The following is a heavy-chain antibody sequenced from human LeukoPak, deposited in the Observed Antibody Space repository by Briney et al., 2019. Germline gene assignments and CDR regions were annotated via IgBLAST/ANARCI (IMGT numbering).Heavy chain of an antibody. V-gene: IGHV3-21*01. J-gene: IGHJ3*02. D-gene: IGHD6-19*01. CDR3: ARDRTGYSSGWYGPVAFDI. CDR1: GFGFSSYN. CDR2: ISSSSSYI. Sequence: PGGSLRLSCAASGFGFSSYNMNWVRQAPGKGLEWVSSISSSSSYIYYADSVKGRFTISRDNAKNSLYLQMNSLRAEDTAVYYCARDRTGYSSGWYGPVAFDIWGQGTMVTVSS.